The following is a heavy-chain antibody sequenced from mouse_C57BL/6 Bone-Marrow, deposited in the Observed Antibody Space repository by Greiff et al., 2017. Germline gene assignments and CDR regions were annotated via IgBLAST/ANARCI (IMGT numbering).Heavy chain of an antibody. CDR2: ISSGGSYT. J-gene: IGHJ4*01. CDR3: ARHYYCSSYEAMDY. CDR1: GFTFSSYG. V-gene: IGHV5-6*01. Sequence: EVQGVESGGDLVKPGGSLKLSCAASGFTFSSYGMSWVRPTPDKRLEWVATISSGGSYTYYPDSVKGRFTISIDNAKNTLYLQMSSQKSEDTAMYYCARHYYCSSYEAMDYWGQGTSVTVSS. D-gene: IGHD1-1*01.